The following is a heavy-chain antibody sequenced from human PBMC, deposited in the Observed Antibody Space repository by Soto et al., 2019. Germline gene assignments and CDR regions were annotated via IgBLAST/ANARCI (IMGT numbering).Heavy chain of an antibody. CDR2: IKSKTDGETT. J-gene: IGHJ4*02. V-gene: IGHV3-15*01. CDR1: GFPFMNVW. D-gene: IGHD2-21*01. Sequence: GGSLRLSCTASGFPFMNVWMSWVRQAPGQGLEWLGRIKSKTDGETTEYAAPVKGRFSISRDDSKNTLFLQMNNLEIADTGTYYCASLYEGQQYSTDSWGQGTLVTVSS. CDR3: ASLYEGQQYSTDS.